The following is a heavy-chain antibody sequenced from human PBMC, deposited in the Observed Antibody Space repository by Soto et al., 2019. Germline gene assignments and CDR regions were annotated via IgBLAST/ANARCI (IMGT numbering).Heavy chain of an antibody. CDR3: ASDHGYYDSSGSLGF. D-gene: IGHD3-22*01. J-gene: IGHJ4*02. V-gene: IGHV3-33*01. CDR1: GFTFSSYG. Sequence: GGSLRLSCAASGFTFSSYGMHWVRQAPGKGLEWVAVIWYDGSNKYYADSVKGRFTISRDNSKNTLYLQMNSLRAEDTAVYYCASDHGYYDSSGSLGFRGRGTLVTVSS. CDR2: IWYDGSNK.